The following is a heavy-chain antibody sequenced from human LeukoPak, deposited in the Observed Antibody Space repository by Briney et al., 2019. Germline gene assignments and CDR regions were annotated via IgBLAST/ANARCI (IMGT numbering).Heavy chain of an antibody. CDR3: ARDPLGENWFDP. V-gene: IGHV1-69*04. D-gene: IGHD3-16*01. CDR2: IIPILGIA. CDR1: GGTFSSYA. Sequence: SVKVSCTASGGTFSSYAISWVRQAPGQGLEWMGRIIPILGIANYAQKFQGRVTITADKSTSTAYMELSSLRSEDTAVYYCARDPLGENWFDPWGQGTLVTVSS. J-gene: IGHJ5*02.